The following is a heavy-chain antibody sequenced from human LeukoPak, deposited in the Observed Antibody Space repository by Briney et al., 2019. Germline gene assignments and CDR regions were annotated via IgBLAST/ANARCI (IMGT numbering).Heavy chain of an antibody. CDR3: ARGGLRYFDY. D-gene: IGHD4-17*01. V-gene: IGHV4-34*01. J-gene: IGHJ4*02. CDR1: GGSFSGYY. Sequence: PSETLSLTCAVYGGSFSGYYWSWTRQPPGKGLEWIGEINHSGSTNYNPSLKSRVTISVDTSKNQFSLKLSSVTAADTAVYYCARGGLRYFDYWGQGTLVTVSS. CDR2: INHSGST.